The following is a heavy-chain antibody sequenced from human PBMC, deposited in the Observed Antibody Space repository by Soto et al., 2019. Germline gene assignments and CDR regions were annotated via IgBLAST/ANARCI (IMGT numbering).Heavy chain of an antibody. V-gene: IGHV4-59*01. J-gene: IGHJ4*02. Sequence: SETLSLTCTVSGGSISSYYWSWIRQPPGKGLEWIGYVYYTGSTDYNPSLQSRVTISVDTPKNQFPLKLSSVTAADAAVYYCARGGYYDSSGYLFNLDYWGQGTLVTVSS. CDR1: GGSISSYY. CDR2: VYYTGST. CDR3: ARGGYYDSSGYLFNLDY. D-gene: IGHD3-22*01.